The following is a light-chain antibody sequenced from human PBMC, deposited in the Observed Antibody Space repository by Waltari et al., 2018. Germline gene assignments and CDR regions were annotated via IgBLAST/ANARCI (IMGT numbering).Light chain of an antibody. J-gene: IGLJ1*01. CDR3: SSYTKSTTQV. CDR1: NSDIGSYNF. Sequence: QSALTQPASVSGSPGQSITISCTGTNSDIGSYNFVSWYQQHPNKVPKLVLYEVSNRPSGGVNSFSGSKSGNTAFLTISGLQAEDEAEYYCSSYTKSTTQVFGTGTKVTVL. CDR2: EVS. V-gene: IGLV2-14*01.